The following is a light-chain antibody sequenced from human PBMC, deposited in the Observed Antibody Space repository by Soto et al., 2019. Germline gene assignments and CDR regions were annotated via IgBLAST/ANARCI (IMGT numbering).Light chain of an antibody. Sequence: DIQMTQSPSSLSASVDPRVSTTCRASQGISNYLAWYQQKPGKAPKVLIYAASTLQPGVPSRFSGSGSGTDFTLTINSLQPDDIATYYCQNYDSAPITFGQGTRLEI. CDR2: AAS. CDR3: QNYDSAPIT. CDR1: QGISNY. V-gene: IGKV1-27*01. J-gene: IGKJ5*01.